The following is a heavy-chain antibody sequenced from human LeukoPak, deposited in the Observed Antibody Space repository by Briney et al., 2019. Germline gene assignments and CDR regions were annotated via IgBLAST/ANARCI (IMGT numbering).Heavy chain of an antibody. CDR3: AREDNWNYFPFDL. CDR2: ICFTGST. D-gene: IGHD1-7*01. CDR1: GGSISSYY. Sequence: PSETLSLTCTVSGGSISSYYWSWIRQPPGKGLEWIGYICFTGSTNYSPSLKSRVTISVDTSKNQFSLKLSSVTAADTAVYYCAREDNWNYFPFDLWGQGTLVTVSS. J-gene: IGHJ5*02. V-gene: IGHV4-59*01.